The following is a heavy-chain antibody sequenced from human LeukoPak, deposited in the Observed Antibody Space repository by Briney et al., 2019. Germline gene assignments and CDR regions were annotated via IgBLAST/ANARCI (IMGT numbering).Heavy chain of an antibody. J-gene: IGHJ6*03. D-gene: IGHD1-26*01. CDR1: GFTVSSNY. CDR3: ARGPPSGSYGYYYMDV. V-gene: IGHV3-66*01. CDR2: IYSGGST. Sequence: GGSLRLSCAASGFTVSSNYMSWVRQAPGKGLEWVSVIYSGGSTYYADSVKGRFTISRDNSKNTLYLQMNSLRAEDTAVYYCARGPPSGSYGYYYMDVWGKGTTVTISS.